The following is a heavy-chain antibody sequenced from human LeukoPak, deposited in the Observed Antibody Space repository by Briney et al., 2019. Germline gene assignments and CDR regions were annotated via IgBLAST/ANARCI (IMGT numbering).Heavy chain of an antibody. CDR3: ARRIAAAAAPYYFDY. CDR1: GFTFSSYS. Sequence: GGSLRLSCAASGFTFSSYSMNWVRQAPGKGLEWVSHITASGTAMFYADSVKGRFTISRDNAKNSLYLQMNSLRDEDTAVYYCARRIAAAAAPYYFDYWGQGTLVTVSS. J-gene: IGHJ4*02. D-gene: IGHD6-13*01. V-gene: IGHV3-48*02. CDR2: ITASGTAM.